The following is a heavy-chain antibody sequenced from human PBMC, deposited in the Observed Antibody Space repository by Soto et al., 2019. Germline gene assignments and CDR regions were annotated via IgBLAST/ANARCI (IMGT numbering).Heavy chain of an antibody. J-gene: IGHJ5*02. Sequence: GGSLRLSCAASGFTFSDYYMAWIRQAPGRGLEWISFISGNGRSTRYADSVTGRSTISIDNAKISPSLQMNSLRADDTAIYYCVRYSARTVVVPAVEGDDWSDPWGQGTLVTVSS. V-gene: IGHV3-11*06. CDR3: VRYSARTVVVPAVEGDDWSDP. CDR2: ISGNGRST. D-gene: IGHD2-2*01. CDR1: GFTFSDYY.